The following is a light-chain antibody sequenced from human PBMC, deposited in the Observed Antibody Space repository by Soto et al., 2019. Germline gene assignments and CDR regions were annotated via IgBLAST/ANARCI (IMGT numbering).Light chain of an antibody. CDR3: QQLNSYPIT. CDR2: AAS. J-gene: IGKJ5*01. V-gene: IGKV1-9*01. Sequence: DIQLTQSPSFLSASVGDRVTITCRASQGISSYLAWYQQKPGKAPKLLIYAASTLQSGVPSRFSGSGSGTEFTLTIRRLQPEDFATYCCQQLNSYPITFGQGTRLEIK. CDR1: QGISSY.